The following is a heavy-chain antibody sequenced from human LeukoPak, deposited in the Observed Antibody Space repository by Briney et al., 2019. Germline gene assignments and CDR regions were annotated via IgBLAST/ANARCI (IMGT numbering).Heavy chain of an antibody. CDR1: GGSISSGGHY. CDR3: APQVRVGVTPMDV. J-gene: IGHJ6*02. Sequence: LSLTCTVSGGSISSGGHYWSWIRQAPGKGLEWVSYISSGGTTIYYADSVKGRFTISRDNAKNSLYLQMNSLRAEDTAVYYCAPQVRVGVTPMDVWGQGTTVTVSS. D-gene: IGHD1-26*01. V-gene: IGHV3-11*01. CDR2: ISSGGTTI.